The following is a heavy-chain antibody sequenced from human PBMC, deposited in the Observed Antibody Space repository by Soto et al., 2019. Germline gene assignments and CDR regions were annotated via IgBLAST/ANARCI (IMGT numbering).Heavy chain of an antibody. Sequence: GATVKVSCKASGYTFTSYAMHWVRQAPGQRLEWMGWINAGNGNTKYSQKFQGRVTITRDTSASTAYMELSSLRSEDTAVYYCARDRYSSGWQDFDYWGQGTLVTVSS. CDR2: INAGNGNT. J-gene: IGHJ4*02. CDR1: GYTFTSYA. D-gene: IGHD6-19*01. CDR3: ARDRYSSGWQDFDY. V-gene: IGHV1-3*01.